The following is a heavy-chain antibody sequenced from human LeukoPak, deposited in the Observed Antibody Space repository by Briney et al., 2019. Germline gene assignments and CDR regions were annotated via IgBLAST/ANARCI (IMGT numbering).Heavy chain of an antibody. V-gene: IGHV1-69*05. CDR3: ARVDTAMARFDP. J-gene: IGHJ5*02. CDR1: GGTFSSYA. D-gene: IGHD5-18*01. CDR2: IIPIFGTA. Sequence: ASVKVSCKASGGTFSSYAISWVRQAPGQGLEWMGGIIPIFGTANYAQKFQGRVTITTDESTSTAYMELSSLRFEDTAVYYCARVDTAMARFDPWGQGTLVTVSS.